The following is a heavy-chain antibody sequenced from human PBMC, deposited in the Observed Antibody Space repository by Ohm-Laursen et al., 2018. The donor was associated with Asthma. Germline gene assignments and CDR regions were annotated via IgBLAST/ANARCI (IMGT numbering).Heavy chain of an antibody. CDR2: INWNGGVT. CDR1: GFTFDDYA. J-gene: IGHJ4*02. Sequence: SLRLSCSASGFTFDDYALHWVRQVPGKGLEWVSSINWNGGVTDYADSVRGRFSISRDNAKNSLYLQMNNLRGDDSGFYFCAKEYSSRRLRRLMNFWGQGTQVTVSS. CDR3: AKEYSSRRLRRLMNF. D-gene: IGHD1-14*01. V-gene: IGHV3-9*01.